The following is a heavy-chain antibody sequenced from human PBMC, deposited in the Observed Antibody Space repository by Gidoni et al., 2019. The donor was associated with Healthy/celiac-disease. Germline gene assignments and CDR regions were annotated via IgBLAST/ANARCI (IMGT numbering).Heavy chain of an antibody. D-gene: IGHD6-19*01. CDR1: GGSFSGYY. J-gene: IGHJ5*02. CDR2: ISHSGST. CDR3: ARSPRRRGAVAGWGWFDP. V-gene: IGHV4-34*01. Sequence: QVQLQQWGAGLLKPSETLSLTCAVYGGSFSGYYWSWIRQPPGKGLEWIGEISHSGSTNYNPSLKSRVTISVDTSKNQFSLKLSSVTAADTAVYYCARSPRRRGAVAGWGWFDPWGQGTLVTVSS.